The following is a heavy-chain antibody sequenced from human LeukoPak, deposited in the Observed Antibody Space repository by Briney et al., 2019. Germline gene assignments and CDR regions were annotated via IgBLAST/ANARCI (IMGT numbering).Heavy chain of an antibody. CDR2: INSGSTYT. Sequence: GGSLRLSCAASGFTFSSYMMNWVRQAPGKGLEWVSSINSGSTYTYYTESVKGRFTVSGDNAKNSLFLQMNSLRAEDTAIYYCARSLTTLTYEGYWGQGTLVTVSS. D-gene: IGHD1-1*01. V-gene: IGHV3-21*01. J-gene: IGHJ4*02. CDR3: ARSLTTLTYEGY. CDR1: GFTFSSYM.